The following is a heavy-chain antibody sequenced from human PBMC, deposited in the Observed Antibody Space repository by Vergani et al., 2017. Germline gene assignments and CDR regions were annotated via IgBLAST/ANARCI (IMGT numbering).Heavy chain of an antibody. Sequence: VQLVESGGGVVQPGRSLRLSCAASGFTFSNAWMSWVRQAPGKGLEWVGRIKSKTDGGTTDYAAPVKCRFTISRDDSKNTLYLQMNSLKTEDTAVYYCTTECAYYDFWSGYYTAWLDYWGQGTLVTVSS. CDR1: GFTFSNAW. CDR2: IKSKTDGGTT. V-gene: IGHV3-15*01. J-gene: IGHJ4*02. CDR3: TTECAYYDFWSGYYTAWLDY. D-gene: IGHD3-3*01.